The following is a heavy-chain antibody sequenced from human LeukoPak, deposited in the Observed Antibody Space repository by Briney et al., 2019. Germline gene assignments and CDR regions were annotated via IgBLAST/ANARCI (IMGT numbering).Heavy chain of an antibody. J-gene: IGHJ5*02. CDR2: MKPNSGNT. V-gene: IGHV1-8*01. CDR3: ARDLTSTINWFDP. CDR1: GYTFTSYD. Sequence: ASVKVSCKASGYTFTSYDINWVRQATGQGLEWMGWMKPNSGNTGYAQKFQGRVTMTRNTSISTAYMELSSLRSEDTAVYYCARDLTSTINWFDPWGQGTLVTVSS. D-gene: IGHD3-3*01.